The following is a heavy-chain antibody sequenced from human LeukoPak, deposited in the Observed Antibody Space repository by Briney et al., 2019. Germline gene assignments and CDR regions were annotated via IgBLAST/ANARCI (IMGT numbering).Heavy chain of an antibody. CDR2: ISSSSSYI. CDR1: GFTFSSYS. V-gene: IGHV3-21*01. D-gene: IGHD6-25*01. J-gene: IGHJ1*01. Sequence: GGSLRLSCAASGFTFSSYSMNWVRQAPGKGLEWVSSISSSSSYIYYADSVKGRFTISRDNAKNSLYLQMNSLRAEDTAVYYCAGVGTSSGRYFQHWGQGTLVTVSS. CDR3: AGVGTSSGRYFQH.